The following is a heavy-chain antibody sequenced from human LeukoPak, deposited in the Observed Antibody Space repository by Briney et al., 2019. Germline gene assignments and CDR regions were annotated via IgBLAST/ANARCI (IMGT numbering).Heavy chain of an antibody. V-gene: IGHV3-21*01. Sequence: GGSLRLSCAASGFTFSSYSMNWVRQAPGKGREWVSSISSSSSYIYYADSVKGRFTISRDNAKNSLSLQMNSLRAEDTAVYYCARDPIENVWGSYRSDAFDIWGQGTMVTVSS. J-gene: IGHJ3*02. D-gene: IGHD3-16*02. CDR1: GFTFSSYS. CDR2: ISSSSSYI. CDR3: ARDPIENVWGSYRSDAFDI.